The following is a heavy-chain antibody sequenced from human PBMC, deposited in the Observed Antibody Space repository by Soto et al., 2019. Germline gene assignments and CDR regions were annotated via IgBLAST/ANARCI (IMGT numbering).Heavy chain of an antibody. V-gene: IGHV1-3*01. CDR1: GYTFTSYA. J-gene: IGHJ5*02. CDR3: ARDPWYSSSSGVHFAP. CDR2: INAGNGNT. Sequence: RASVKVSCKASGYTFTSYAMHWVRQAPGQRLEWMGWINAGNGNTKYSQKFQGRVTITRDTSASTAYMELSSLRSEDTAVYYCARDPWYSSSSGVHFAPWGQGTLVTVSS. D-gene: IGHD6-6*01.